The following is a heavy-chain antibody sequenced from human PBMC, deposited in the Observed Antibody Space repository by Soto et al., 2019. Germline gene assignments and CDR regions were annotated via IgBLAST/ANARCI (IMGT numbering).Heavy chain of an antibody. CDR1: GDSVSSDNYY. Sequence: SETLSLTCTVSGDSVSSDNYYWTWIRQPPGKGLEWIGYIYSSGSTNYNPSLKSRVTISLDTSSNQFSLKLTCVTAADTAVYYCARLTTVNPASDYGGQGTLVTVSS. J-gene: IGHJ4*02. V-gene: IGHV4-61*01. CDR3: ARLTTVNPASDY. CDR2: IYSSGST. D-gene: IGHD4-17*01.